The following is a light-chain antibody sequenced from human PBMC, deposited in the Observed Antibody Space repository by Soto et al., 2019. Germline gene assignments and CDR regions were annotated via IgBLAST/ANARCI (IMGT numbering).Light chain of an antibody. V-gene: IGKV3-20*01. CDR1: QSVSNNY. Sequence: EIVLTQSPGTLSLSPGEGATLSCRASQSVSNNYLAWYQQKPGQAPRLLIYGASNWATGIPDRFSGSGSGTDFTLIISRLEPEDFAVYYCQQYGSSPWTFGQGTKVDIK. CDR2: GAS. J-gene: IGKJ1*01. CDR3: QQYGSSPWT.